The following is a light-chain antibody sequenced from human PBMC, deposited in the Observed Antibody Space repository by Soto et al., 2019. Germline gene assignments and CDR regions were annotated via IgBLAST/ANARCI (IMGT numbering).Light chain of an antibody. CDR3: QQRSNWPSIT. V-gene: IGKV3-11*01. Sequence: EIVVTQSPATLSVSPGERATLSCRASQSVRSSLAWYQQKPGQAPRLLIYDASNRATGIPARFSGSGSGTDFSLTISSLEPEDVAVYYCQQRSNWPSITFGQGTRLEIK. J-gene: IGKJ5*01. CDR1: QSVRSS. CDR2: DAS.